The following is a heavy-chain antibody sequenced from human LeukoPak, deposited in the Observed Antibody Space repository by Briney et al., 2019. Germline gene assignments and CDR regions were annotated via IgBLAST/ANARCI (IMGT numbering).Heavy chain of an antibody. CDR3: ARGYYDILTGYVDAFDI. CDR2: INPNSGGT. CDR1: GYTFTGYY. Sequence: GASVKVPCKASGYTFTGYYMHWVRQAPGQGLEWMGWINPNSGGTNYAQKFQGRVTMTRDTSISTAYMELSSLRSEDTAVYYCARGYYDILTGYVDAFDIWGQGTMVTVSS. V-gene: IGHV1-2*02. J-gene: IGHJ3*02. D-gene: IGHD3-9*01.